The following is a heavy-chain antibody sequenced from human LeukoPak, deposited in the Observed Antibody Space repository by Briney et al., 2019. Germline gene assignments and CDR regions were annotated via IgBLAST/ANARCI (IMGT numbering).Heavy chain of an antibody. Sequence: GGSLRLSCAASGFTFSDYYISWIRQAPGKGLEWVSDISSSGDMTSYADSVKGRFTISRDNAKKSLHLQMNSLRAEDSAVYYCARETVAGTFDYWGQGTQVTVSS. J-gene: IGHJ4*02. D-gene: IGHD6-19*01. CDR3: ARETVAGTFDY. CDR1: GFTFSDYY. V-gene: IGHV3-11*01. CDR2: ISSSGDMT.